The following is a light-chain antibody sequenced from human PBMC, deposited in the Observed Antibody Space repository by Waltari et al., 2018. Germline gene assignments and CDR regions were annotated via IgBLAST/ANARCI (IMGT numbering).Light chain of an antibody. CDR2: TNN. J-gene: IGLJ3*02. Sequence: QSVLTQPPSASGTPGQKVTIPCSGSRSNIGSNSVSWYQQVPGTAPKLIIFTNNQRSSGVPDRFSASKSGTSASLAISGLQSEDEADYYCASWDDTLNGLWVFGGGTSLTVL. V-gene: IGLV1-44*01. CDR1: RSNIGSNS. CDR3: ASWDDTLNGLWV.